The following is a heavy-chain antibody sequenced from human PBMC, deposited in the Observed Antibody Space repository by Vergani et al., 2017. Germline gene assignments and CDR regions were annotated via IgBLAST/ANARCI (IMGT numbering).Heavy chain of an antibody. CDR2: ISAYNGNT. Sequence: VQLVQSGAEVKKPGASVKVSCKASGYTFTSYGISWVRQAPGQGLEWMGWISAYNGNTNYAQKLQGRVTMTTDTSTSTAYMELRSLRSDDTAVYYCARDSHIWSGYYVVDYMDVWGKGTTVTVSS. J-gene: IGHJ6*03. V-gene: IGHV1-18*01. CDR1: GYTFTSYG. D-gene: IGHD3-3*02. CDR3: ARDSHIWSGYYVVDYMDV.